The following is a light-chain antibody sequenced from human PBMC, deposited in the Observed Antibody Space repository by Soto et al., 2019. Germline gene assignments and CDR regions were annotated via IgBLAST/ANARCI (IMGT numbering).Light chain of an antibody. CDR1: QSVSSY. J-gene: IGKJ3*01. CDR2: DAS. V-gene: IGKV3-11*01. Sequence: EIVLTQSPATLSLSPGERATLSCRASQSVSSYLAWYQQKPGQAPRLLIYDASNRATGIPARFSGSGSGTDFTLNISSIEPEDFEVYYCQQRSNWLFTFGPGTKVDIK. CDR3: QQRSNWLFT.